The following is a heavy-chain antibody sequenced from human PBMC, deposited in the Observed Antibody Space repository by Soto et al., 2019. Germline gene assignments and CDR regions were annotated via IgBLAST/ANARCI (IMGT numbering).Heavy chain of an antibody. CDR3: TRRWVYSSSSFRYGMAV. J-gene: IGHJ6*04. CDR2: IRSKAYGGTT. V-gene: IGHV3-49*03. Sequence: GWSLGLACTASGYTVDVYAMGGSRQAPGKGLEWVGFIRSKAYGGTTEYAASVKGRFTISRDNSKSIAYLQMNSLKTEDTAVYYCTRRWVYSSSSFRYGMAVWGKGTTVTVSS. CDR1: GYTVDVYA. D-gene: IGHD6-6*01.